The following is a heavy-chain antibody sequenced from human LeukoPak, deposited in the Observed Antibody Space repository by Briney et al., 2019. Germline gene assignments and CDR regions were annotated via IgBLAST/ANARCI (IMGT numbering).Heavy chain of an antibody. CDR2: INSDGSST. CDR3: TRTRGPNWFDP. D-gene: IGHD5-12*01. CDR1: GFTFSGFW. J-gene: IGHJ5*02. V-gene: IGHV3-74*03. Sequence: PGGSLRLSCAASGFTFSGFWMHWVRQPPGKGLEYVSHINSDGSSTTYADSVKGRFTISRDNAKNTLFLQMNSLIAEDTAVYYCTRTRGPNWFDPWGQGTLVTVSS.